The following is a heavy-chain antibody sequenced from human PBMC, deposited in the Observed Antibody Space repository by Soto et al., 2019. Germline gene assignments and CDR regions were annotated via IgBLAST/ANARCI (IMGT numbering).Heavy chain of an antibody. CDR1: GGSISSGDYY. V-gene: IGHV4-30-4*01. CDR2: IYYSGST. J-gene: IGHJ4*02. Sequence: PSETLSLTCTVSGGSISSGDYYWRWIRQPPGKGLEWIGYIYYSGSTYYNPSLKSRVTISVDTSKNQFSLKLSSVTAADTAVYYCAVGGYCSSTSCHYYFDYWGQGTLVTVS. CDR3: AVGGYCSSTSCHYYFDY. D-gene: IGHD2-2*01.